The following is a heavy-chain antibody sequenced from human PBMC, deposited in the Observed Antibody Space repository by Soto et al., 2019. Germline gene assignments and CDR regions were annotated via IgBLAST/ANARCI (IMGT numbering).Heavy chain of an antibody. D-gene: IGHD6-19*01. J-gene: IGHJ3*02. CDR3: ARDQRGPRGWYFGAFDI. Sequence: EVQLVESGGGSVQPGGSLRLSCAASGFTVSSNYMSWVRQAPGKGLECVSVIYSGGSTYYADSVKGRFTISRDNSKNTLYLQMNSLRAEDTAMYHCARDQRGPRGWYFGAFDIWGQGTMVTVSS. CDR1: GFTVSSNY. V-gene: IGHV3-66*01. CDR2: IYSGGST.